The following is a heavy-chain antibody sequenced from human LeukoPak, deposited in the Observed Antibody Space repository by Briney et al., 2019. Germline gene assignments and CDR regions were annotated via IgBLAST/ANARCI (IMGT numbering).Heavy chain of an antibody. CDR2: ISGGGGTT. Sequence: PGGSLRLSCAASGFTFSSYAMSWVRQAPGKRLEWVSAISGGGGTTYYADSVKGRFTISRDNSKNTLFLQMNSLRAEDTAVYYCAKDSGPYTSGYYGHWGQGTLGTVSS. CDR1: GFTFSSYA. CDR3: AKDSGPYTSGYYGH. V-gene: IGHV3-23*01. D-gene: IGHD3-22*01. J-gene: IGHJ4*02.